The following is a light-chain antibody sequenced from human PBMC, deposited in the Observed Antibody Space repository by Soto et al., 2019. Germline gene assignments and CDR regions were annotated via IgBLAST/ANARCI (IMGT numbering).Light chain of an antibody. J-gene: IGLJ2*01. CDR1: SSNIGAGYD. CDR2: GNM. CDR3: HSYDSSLSAVV. Sequence: VLTQPPSVSGAPGQRVTISCTGSSSNIGAGYDVQWYQQLPGTAPKLLIYGNMNRPSGVPDRFSGSKSGTSASLAITGLQAEDEADYYCHSYDSSLSAVVFGGGTK. V-gene: IGLV1-40*01.